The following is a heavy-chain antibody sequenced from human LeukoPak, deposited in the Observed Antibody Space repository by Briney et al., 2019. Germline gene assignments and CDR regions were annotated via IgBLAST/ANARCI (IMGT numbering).Heavy chain of an antibody. CDR1: GGSFSGYY. Sequence: SETLSLTCAVYGGSFSGYYWSWIRQPPGKGREWIGEMNHSGSTNYNPPLKSRVTISVDTSKNQFSLKLSSVTAADTAVYYCARNVWEPTLVAWGQGTLVTVSS. V-gene: IGHV4-34*01. J-gene: IGHJ5*02. CDR3: ARNVWEPTLVA. CDR2: MNHSGST. D-gene: IGHD1-26*01.